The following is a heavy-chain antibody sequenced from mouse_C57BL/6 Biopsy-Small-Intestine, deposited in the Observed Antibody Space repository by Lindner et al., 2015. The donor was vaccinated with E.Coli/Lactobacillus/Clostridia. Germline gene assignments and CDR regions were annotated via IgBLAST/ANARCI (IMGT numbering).Heavy chain of an antibody. V-gene: IGHV1-14*01. J-gene: IGHJ3*01. CDR1: GYTFTIYD. CDR2: INPSNDGT. CDR3: ARDDAAFAY. Sequence: VQLQESGPELVKPGASVKMSCKASGYTFTIYDMYWVKQKPGQGLEWIGHINPSNDGTKYNENFKGKAKLTSDKSSSTVYMELSSLTSEDSAVYYCARDDAAFAYWGQGTLVTVSA.